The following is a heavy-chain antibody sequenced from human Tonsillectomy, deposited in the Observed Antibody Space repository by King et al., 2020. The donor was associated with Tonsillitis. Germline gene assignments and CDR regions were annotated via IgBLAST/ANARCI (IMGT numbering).Heavy chain of an antibody. CDR3: AKIRTAYGAFVI. Sequence: VQLVESGAEVKKPGASVKVSCKASGYTFTGYHMHWVRQARGQGLEWMGWISPNSGGTNYAQMFQGRVTMTRDTSITTAYMELSGLRSDDTAVYYCAKIRTAYGAFVIWGQATMVTVSS. D-gene: IGHD1-14*01. J-gene: IGHJ3*02. CDR2: ISPNSGGT. V-gene: IGHV1-2*02. CDR1: GYTFTGYH.